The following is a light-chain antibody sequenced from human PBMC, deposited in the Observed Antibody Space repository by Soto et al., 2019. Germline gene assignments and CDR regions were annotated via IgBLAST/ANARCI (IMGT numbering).Light chain of an antibody. CDR3: QQSYSTPTWT. CDR2: KAS. J-gene: IGKJ1*01. CDR1: QTRISL. Sequence: DIQMTQSPSTLSGSVGDRVTITCRASQTRISLLSWYHQKPGKAPKLLIYKASTLKSGVPSRFSGSGSGTDFTLTISSLQPEDFATYYCQQSYSTPTWTFGQGTKVDIK. V-gene: IGKV1-5*03.